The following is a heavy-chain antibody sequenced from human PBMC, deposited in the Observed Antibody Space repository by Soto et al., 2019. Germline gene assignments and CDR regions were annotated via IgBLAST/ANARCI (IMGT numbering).Heavy chain of an antibody. V-gene: IGHV3-11*01. Sequence: TGGSLRLSCAASGFTFSDYYMSWIRQAPGKGLEWVSYISSSGSTIYYADSVKGRFTISRDNAKNSLYLQMNSLRAEDTAVYYCARDRITSSLYYYYYYMDVWGKGTTVTVSS. J-gene: IGHJ6*03. D-gene: IGHD3-3*01. CDR1: GFTFSDYY. CDR3: ARDRITSSLYYYYYYMDV. CDR2: ISSSGSTI.